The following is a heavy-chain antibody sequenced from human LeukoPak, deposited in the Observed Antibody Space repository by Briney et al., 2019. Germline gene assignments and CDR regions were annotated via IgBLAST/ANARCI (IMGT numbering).Heavy chain of an antibody. Sequence: GGSLRLSCAASGFTFSSYAMSWVRQAPGKGLEWVSAISGSGGSTYYADSVKGRFTISRDNSRSTLYLQMNSLRAEDMAVYFCARVAYYRVTADQITDAFDVWGRGTAVSVSS. D-gene: IGHD2-21*02. CDR2: ISGSGGST. J-gene: IGHJ3*01. V-gene: IGHV3-23*01. CDR1: GFTFSSYA. CDR3: ARVAYYRVTADQITDAFDV.